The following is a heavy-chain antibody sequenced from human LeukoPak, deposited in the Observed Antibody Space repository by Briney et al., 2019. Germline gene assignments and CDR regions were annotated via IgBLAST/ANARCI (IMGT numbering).Heavy chain of an antibody. CDR1: GFSISSYY. D-gene: IGHD3-22*01. Sequence: PSETLSLTCTVSGFSISSYYWSWIRQPPGKGLEWIGYIYYSGSTNYNPSLESRVPVSVDTSKNQFSLKLSPVTAADTAVYCGARSSPPFYYDSSGYSFDYWGQGTLVTVSS. J-gene: IGHJ4*02. CDR2: IYYSGST. V-gene: IGHV4-59*01. CDR3: ARSSPPFYYDSSGYSFDY.